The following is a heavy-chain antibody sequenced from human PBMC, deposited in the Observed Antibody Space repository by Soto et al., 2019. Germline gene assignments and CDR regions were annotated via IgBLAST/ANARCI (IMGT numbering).Heavy chain of an antibody. CDR1: GDSSSSRNW. V-gene: IGHV4-4*02. CDR2: IYHSGST. Sequence: PSETLSLTCAVSGDSSSSRNWWSWVRQPPGKGLEWIGEIYHSGSTNYNPSLKSRITISVDKSKKQFSLKLTSMTAADTAVYYCARALTDAEGFGYYYGMDVWGQGTTVTV. D-gene: IGHD3-10*01. CDR3: ARALTDAEGFGYYYGMDV. J-gene: IGHJ6*02.